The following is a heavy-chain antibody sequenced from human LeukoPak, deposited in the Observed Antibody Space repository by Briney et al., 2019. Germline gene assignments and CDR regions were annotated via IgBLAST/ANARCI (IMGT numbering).Heavy chain of an antibody. J-gene: IGHJ4*02. CDR1: GGSFSGYY. V-gene: IGHV4-34*01. Sequence: SETLSLTCAVYGGSFSGYYWSWIRQPPGKGLEWIGEINHSGSTNYNPSLKSRVTISVDTSKNQFSLKLSSVTAADTAVYYCARGKGGFVYWGQGTLVTASS. CDR3: ARGKGGFVY. CDR2: INHSGST.